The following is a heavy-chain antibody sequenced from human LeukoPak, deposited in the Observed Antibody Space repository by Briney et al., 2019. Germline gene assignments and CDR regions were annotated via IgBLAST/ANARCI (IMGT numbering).Heavy chain of an antibody. J-gene: IGHJ4*02. CDR1: GGSFSGYY. CDR2: INHSGST. Sequence: PSETLSLTCAVYGGSFSGYYWSWIRQPPGKGLEWIGEINHSGSTNYNPSLKSRVTISVDTSKNEVSLKLSSVTAADTAVYYCAREMARGFGAYAYWGQGTLVTVSS. D-gene: IGHD3-10*01. CDR3: AREMARGFGAYAY. V-gene: IGHV4-34*01.